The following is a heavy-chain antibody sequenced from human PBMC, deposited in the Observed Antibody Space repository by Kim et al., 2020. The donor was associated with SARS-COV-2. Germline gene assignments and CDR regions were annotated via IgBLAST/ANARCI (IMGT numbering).Heavy chain of an antibody. D-gene: IGHD3-10*01. J-gene: IGHJ4*02. CDR3: ARDLSLGRPGGFDY. CDR1: EFTFSRYS. CDR2: ISRFSDYI. Sequence: GGSLRLSCAASEFTFSRYSMNWVRQAPGKGLEWVSTISRFSDYIYYAESVEGRFTISRDNAKNSEYLQMNSLRVDDTAMYYGARDLSLGRPGGFDYWGQG. V-gene: IGHV3-21*01.